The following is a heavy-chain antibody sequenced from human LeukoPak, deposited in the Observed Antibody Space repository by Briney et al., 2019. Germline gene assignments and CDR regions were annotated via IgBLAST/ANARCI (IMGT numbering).Heavy chain of an antibody. V-gene: IGHV2-5*01. CDR3: AHTLENLLLWFGESRVYFDY. CDR1: GFSLSTSGVG. CDR2: IYWNDDK. Sequence: SGPTLVNPTQTLTLTCTFSGFSLSTSGVGVGWIRQPPGKALEWLALIYWNDDKRYSPSLKSRLTITKDTSKNQVVLTMTNMDPVDTATYYCAHTLENLLLWFGESRVYFDYWGQGTLVTVSS. D-gene: IGHD3-10*01. J-gene: IGHJ4*02.